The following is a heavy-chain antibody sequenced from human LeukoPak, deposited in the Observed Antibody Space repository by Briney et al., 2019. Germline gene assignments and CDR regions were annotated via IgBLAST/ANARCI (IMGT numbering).Heavy chain of an antibody. CDR2: ISSSSSYI. Sequence: GGSLRLSCAASGFTFSSYSMNWVRQAPGKGLEWVSSISSSSSYIYYADSVKGRFTISRDNAKNSLYLQMNSLRAEDTAVYYCARVRRVCGGDCYLVFDYWGQGTLVTVSS. J-gene: IGHJ4*02. V-gene: IGHV3-21*01. CDR3: ARVRRVCGGDCYLVFDY. D-gene: IGHD2-21*01. CDR1: GFTFSSYS.